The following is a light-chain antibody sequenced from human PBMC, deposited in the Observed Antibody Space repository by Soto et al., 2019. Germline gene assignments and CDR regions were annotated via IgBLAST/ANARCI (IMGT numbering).Light chain of an antibody. Sequence: EIVLTQSPGTLSLYPGERATLSCRASQSVSSSYLAWYQQKPGQAPRLLIYGASTRATGIPDRFSGSGSGTDFTLTISRLEPEDVAVYYCQQYGSSPPFTFGPGTKVDIK. CDR2: GAS. J-gene: IGKJ3*01. CDR1: QSVSSSY. V-gene: IGKV3-20*01. CDR3: QQYGSSPPFT.